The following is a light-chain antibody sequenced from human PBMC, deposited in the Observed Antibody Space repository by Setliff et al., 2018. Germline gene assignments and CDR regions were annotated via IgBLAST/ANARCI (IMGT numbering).Light chain of an antibody. CDR3: QQYYTSPFT. V-gene: IGKV4-1*01. CDR1: RSVLFRSDNKNF. Sequence: DIVMTQSPDSLAVSLGERATINCKSSRSVLFRSDNKNFLAWYQKKPGQPPKLLIYWASTRESGVPDRFSGSGSGTDFTLTISSLQAEDVAVYYCQQYYTSPFTFGPGT. CDR2: WAS. J-gene: IGKJ3*01.